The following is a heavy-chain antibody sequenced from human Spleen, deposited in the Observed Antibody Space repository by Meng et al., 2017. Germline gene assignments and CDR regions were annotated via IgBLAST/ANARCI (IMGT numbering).Heavy chain of an antibody. D-gene: IGHD3-10*01. CDR1: GFTFSDYY. CDR3: ARDLGSGSYSHSFDY. V-gene: IGHV3-11*01. Sequence: GGSLRLSCAASGFTFSDYYMSWIRQAPGKGREGVSYISSSGSTIYYADSVKGRSTISRDNAKNSLYLQMNSLRAEDTAVYYCARDLGSGSYSHSFDYWGQGTMVTVSS. J-gene: IGHJ4*02. CDR2: ISSSGSTI.